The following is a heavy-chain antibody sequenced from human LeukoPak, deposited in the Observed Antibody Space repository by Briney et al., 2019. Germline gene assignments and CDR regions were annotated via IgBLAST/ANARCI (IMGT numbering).Heavy chain of an antibody. CDR3: AGDTHTTNWYDY. V-gene: IGHV3-53*01. D-gene: IGHD1-26*01. J-gene: IGHJ5*01. CDR1: GFTVSNIY. CDR2: IDSGGNS. Sequence: GGSLRLSCAVSGFTVSNIYMSWVRQAPGKGLEWVSFIDSGGNSYYADSVKGRFTISRDSSRNTLYLQMSSLRVEDTAVYYCAGDTHTTNWYDYWGQGTLVTVSS.